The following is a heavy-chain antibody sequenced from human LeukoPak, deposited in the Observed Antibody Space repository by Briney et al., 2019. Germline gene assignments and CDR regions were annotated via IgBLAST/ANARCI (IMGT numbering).Heavy chain of an antibody. Sequence: GGSLLHSCAAPGFTFDDYVMHWVRQAPAKGLEWVSLISWDGGSTYYADSVKVRFTISRDNSKHSLYLQMNSLRAEDTALYYCAKDGLFGVVTPYYYYYMDVWGKGTTVTVSS. CDR1: GFTFDDYV. CDR3: AKDGLFGVVTPYYYYYMDV. J-gene: IGHJ6*03. D-gene: IGHD3-3*01. CDR2: ISWDGGST. V-gene: IGHV3-43D*04.